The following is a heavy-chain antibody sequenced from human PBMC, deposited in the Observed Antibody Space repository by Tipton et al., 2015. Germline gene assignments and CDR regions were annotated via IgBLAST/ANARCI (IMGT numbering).Heavy chain of an antibody. V-gene: IGHV4-59*01. J-gene: IGHJ4*02. D-gene: IGHD3-16*01. CDR2: IHYSGST. Sequence: TLSLTCSVSSDSISKYFWTWIRQPPGKELEWIGYIHYSGSTNYNPPLKSRVTISVDTSKTQFSLHLSSVTAADTAVYYCARARGLRAGLVDSWGQGTLVTVSS. CDR1: SDSISKYF. CDR3: ARARGLRAGLVDS.